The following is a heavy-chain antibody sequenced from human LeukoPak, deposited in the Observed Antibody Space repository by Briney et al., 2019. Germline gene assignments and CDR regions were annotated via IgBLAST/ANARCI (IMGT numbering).Heavy chain of an antibody. CDR1: GYSISSSYY. V-gene: IGHV4-61*01. CDR2: IYYSGST. Sequence: SETLSLTCAVSGYSISSSYYWSWIRQPPGKGLEWIGYIYYSGSTNYNPSLKSRVTISVDTSKNQFSLKLSSVTAADTAVCYCAREVSSGWYYYYMDVWGKGTTVTVSS. D-gene: IGHD6-19*01. J-gene: IGHJ6*03. CDR3: AREVSSGWYYYYMDV.